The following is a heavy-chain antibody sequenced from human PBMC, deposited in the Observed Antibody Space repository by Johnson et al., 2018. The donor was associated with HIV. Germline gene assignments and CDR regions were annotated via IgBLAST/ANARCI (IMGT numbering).Heavy chain of an antibody. D-gene: IGHD3/OR15-3a*01. CDR1: GFTFSSYG. Sequence: VQVVESRGGLVHPGGSLRLSCGASGFTFSSYGMTWVRQAPGKGLEWVSGISGSGTSTYYADSVKGRFTIFRDNSRNTLYLQMNSLRVDDTAVYYCAKGPAAVFGLVADIWGQGTMVTVSS. J-gene: IGHJ3*02. CDR3: AKGPAAVFGLVADI. CDR2: ISGSGTST. V-gene: IGHV3-23*04.